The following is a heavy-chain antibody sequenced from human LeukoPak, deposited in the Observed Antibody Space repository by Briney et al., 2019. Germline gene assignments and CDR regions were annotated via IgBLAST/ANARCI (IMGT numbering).Heavy chain of an antibody. CDR3: AKDMDIVATTYYFDY. Sequence: GGSLRLSCAASGFTFSNYHMNWVRQAPGKGLEWVSYISSSTGSMYYADSVKGRFTISRDNSKNTLYLQMNSLRAEDTAVYYCAKDMDIVATTYYFDYWGQGPLVTVSS. CDR2: ISSSTGSM. D-gene: IGHD5-12*01. CDR1: GFTFSNYH. V-gene: IGHV3-48*01. J-gene: IGHJ4*02.